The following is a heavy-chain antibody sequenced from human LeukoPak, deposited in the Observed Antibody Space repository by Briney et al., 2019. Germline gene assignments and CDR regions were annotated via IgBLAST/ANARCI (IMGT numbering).Heavy chain of an antibody. J-gene: IGHJ5*02. Sequence: ASVKVSCKASGYTFTSYDINWVRQATGQGLEWMGWMNPNSGNTGYAQKFQGRVTMTRNTSISTAYMELSSLRSEDTAVYYCARALGYCSGTSCYLYWFDPWGQGTLVTVSS. CDR1: GYTFTSYD. V-gene: IGHV1-8*01. CDR2: MNPNSGNT. D-gene: IGHD2-2*01. CDR3: ARALGYCSGTSCYLYWFDP.